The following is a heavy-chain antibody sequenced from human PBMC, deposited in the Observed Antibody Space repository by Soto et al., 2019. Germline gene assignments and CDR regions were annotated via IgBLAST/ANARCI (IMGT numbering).Heavy chain of an antibody. Sequence: ASVKVSCKASGYTFTGYYMHWFRQAPGQGLEWMGWINPNSGGTNYAQKFQGRVTMTRDTSISTAYMELSRLRSDDTAVYYCAREGTRRAGYNWFDPWGQGTLVTSPQ. V-gene: IGHV1-2*02. J-gene: IGHJ5*02. CDR3: AREGTRRAGYNWFDP. D-gene: IGHD1-1*01. CDR2: INPNSGGT. CDR1: GYTFTGYY.